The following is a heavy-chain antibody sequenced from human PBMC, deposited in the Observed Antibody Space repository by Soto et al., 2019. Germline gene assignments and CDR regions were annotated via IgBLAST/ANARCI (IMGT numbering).Heavy chain of an antibody. V-gene: IGHV3-48*03. D-gene: IGHD2-15*01. CDR2: ISGGGTSI. J-gene: IGHJ6*02. CDR3: ARANVAPRYGMDV. Sequence: GGSLRLSCAASGFTFSNYEMNWVRQAPGKGLQWISYISGGGTSIYYADSVKGRFTVSRDDAKHSLYLQLTSLRAADTAVYYCARANVAPRYGMDVWGQGTTVTVSS. CDR1: GFTFSNYE.